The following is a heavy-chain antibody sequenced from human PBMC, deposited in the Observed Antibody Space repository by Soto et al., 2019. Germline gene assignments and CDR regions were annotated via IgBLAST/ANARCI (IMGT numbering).Heavy chain of an antibody. Sequence: XASLRLSCAASGFTFSSYEMNWVRQAPGKGLEWVSYISSSGSTIYYADSVKGRFTISRDNAKNSLYLQMNSLGAEDTAVYYCARDSNGGNFDYWGQGTLVTVSS. J-gene: IGHJ4*02. D-gene: IGHD2-15*01. V-gene: IGHV3-48*03. CDR2: ISSSGSTI. CDR3: ARDSNGGNFDY. CDR1: GFTFSSYE.